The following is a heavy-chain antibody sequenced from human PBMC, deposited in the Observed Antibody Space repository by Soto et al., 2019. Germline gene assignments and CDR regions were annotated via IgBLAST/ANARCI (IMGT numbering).Heavy chain of an antibody. CDR3: ARDGGFGELKY. CDR1: GDTFSGYP. V-gene: IGHV1-69*18. Sequence: QVQLVQSGAELKKPGSSVKVSCKASGDTFSGYPINWVRQAPGEGLEWMGRIIPVFGTRNDAQRFEGRVTFTADESTNTAYMELRGLLSEDTAVYYCARDGGFGELKYWGPGTRVTVSS. CDR2: IIPVFGTR. D-gene: IGHD3-10*01. J-gene: IGHJ4*02.